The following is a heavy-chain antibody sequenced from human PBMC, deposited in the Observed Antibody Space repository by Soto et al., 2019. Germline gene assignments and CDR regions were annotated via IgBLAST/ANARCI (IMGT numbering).Heavy chain of an antibody. CDR2: ILVDGRT. V-gene: IGHV3-23*01. D-gene: IGHD2-8*02. CDR1: GFICSSYD. Sequence: GWSLRLSCAASGFICSSYDMSWVRQAPGKGLEWVSTILVDGRTFYVDSVKGRFTISRDSSRNTVYLQMNSLTAGDTALYYCAKATATGGGAFELCGQGTMVTV. J-gene: IGHJ3*01. CDR3: AKATATGGGAFEL.